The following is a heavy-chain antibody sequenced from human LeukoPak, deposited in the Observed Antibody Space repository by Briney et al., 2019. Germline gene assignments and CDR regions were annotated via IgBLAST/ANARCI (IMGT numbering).Heavy chain of an antibody. CDR3: ARGYYLDY. D-gene: IGHD3-10*01. J-gene: IGHJ4*02. V-gene: IGHV4-59*11. CDR1: GASIRSHY. Sequence: NPSETLSLTCTVSGASIRSHYWSWIRQPPGKGLEWIGYMYYSGNSNYNPALKSRVTISVDTSKNQFSLKLSSVTAADTAVYYCARGYYLDYWGQGTLVTVSS. CDR2: MYYSGNS.